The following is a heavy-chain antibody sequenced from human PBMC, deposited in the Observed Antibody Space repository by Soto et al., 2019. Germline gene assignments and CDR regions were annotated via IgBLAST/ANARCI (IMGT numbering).Heavy chain of an antibody. V-gene: IGHV1-46*01. Sequence: ASVKVSCKASGYTFFKYFIHWVRQAPGQGLEWIGIINPSRGSATYGPIFQGRVSLTTDMPTSTVYMELSSLRSEDTAIYYCARPLIGNTIDLWGQGTSVTVSS. CDR1: GYTFFKYF. CDR3: ARPLIGNTIDL. D-gene: IGHD1-7*01. J-gene: IGHJ3*01. CDR2: INPSRGSA.